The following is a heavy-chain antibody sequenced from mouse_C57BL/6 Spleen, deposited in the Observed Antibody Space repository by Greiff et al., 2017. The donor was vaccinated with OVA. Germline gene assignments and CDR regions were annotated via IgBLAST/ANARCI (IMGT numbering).Heavy chain of an antibody. V-gene: IGHV6-3*01. D-gene: IGHD1-1*01. CDR2: IRLKSDNYAT. Sequence: EVKLVESGGGLVQPGGSMKLSCVASGFTFSNYWMNWVRQSPEKGLEWVAQIRLKSDNYATHYAESVKGRFTISRDDSKSSVYLQMNNLRAEDTGIYYCTVPLLLRSYWYFDVWGTGTTVTVSS. J-gene: IGHJ1*03. CDR3: TVPLLLRSYWYFDV. CDR1: GFTFSNYW.